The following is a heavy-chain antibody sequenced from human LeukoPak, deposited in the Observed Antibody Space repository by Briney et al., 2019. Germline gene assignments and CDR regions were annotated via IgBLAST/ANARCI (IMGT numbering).Heavy chain of an antibody. CDR1: GYTFTSYD. CDR2: MNPNSGNT. Sequence: GAPVKVSCKASGYTFTSYDINWVRQATGQGLEWMGWMNPNSGNTGYAQKFQGGVTMTRNTSISTAYMELSSLRSEDTAVYYCARVLWFGELSSYYWGQGTLVTVSS. D-gene: IGHD3-10*01. V-gene: IGHV1-8*01. J-gene: IGHJ4*02. CDR3: ARVLWFGELSSYY.